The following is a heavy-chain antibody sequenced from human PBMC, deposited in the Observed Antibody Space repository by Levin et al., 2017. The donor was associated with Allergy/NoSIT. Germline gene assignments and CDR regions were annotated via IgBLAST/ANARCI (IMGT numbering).Heavy chain of an antibody. Sequence: GESLKTSCAASGFTFGTYAMSWVRQAPGKGLEWVSTITGGGDSTYYADSVKGRFTISRDNSKNTLYLQMNSLRAEDTAVYYCAAYFSAGHWGQGTLVTVSS. D-gene: IGHD2-21*01. CDR1: GFTFGTYA. CDR3: AAYFSAGH. J-gene: IGHJ4*02. V-gene: IGHV3-23*01. CDR2: ITGGGDST.